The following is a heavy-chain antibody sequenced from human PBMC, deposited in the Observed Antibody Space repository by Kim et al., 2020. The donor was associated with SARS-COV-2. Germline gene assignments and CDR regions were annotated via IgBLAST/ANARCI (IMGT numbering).Heavy chain of an antibody. Sequence: SETLSLTCTVSGGSISSSSYYWGWIRQPPGKGLEWIGSIYYSGSTYYNPSLKSRVTISVDTSKNQFSLKLSSVTAADTAVYYCARQDGAYCGGDCYSFFYFDYWGQGTLVTVSS. J-gene: IGHJ4*02. CDR3: ARQDGAYCGGDCYSFFYFDY. CDR2: IYYSGST. D-gene: IGHD2-21*02. CDR1: GGSISSSSYY. V-gene: IGHV4-39*01.